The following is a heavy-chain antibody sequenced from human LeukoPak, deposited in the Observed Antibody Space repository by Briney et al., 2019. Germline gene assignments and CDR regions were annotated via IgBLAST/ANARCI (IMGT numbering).Heavy chain of an antibody. CDR3: ARDKYYYDSNGYSD. J-gene: IGHJ4*02. V-gene: IGHV3-53*01. D-gene: IGHD3-22*01. CDR2: IYSGGST. CDR1: GFTVSSNY. Sequence: GGSLRLSCAASGFTVSSNYMSWVRQAPGKGLEWVSVIYSGGSTYYADSVKGRFTVSRDNSKNTLYLQMNSLRAEDTAVYYCARDKYYYDSNGYSDWGQGTLVTVSS.